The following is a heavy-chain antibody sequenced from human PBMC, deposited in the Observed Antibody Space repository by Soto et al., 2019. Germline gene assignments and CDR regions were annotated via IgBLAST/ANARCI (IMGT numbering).Heavy chain of an antibody. CDR1: GGSISNYY. D-gene: IGHD7-27*01. Sequence: SETLSLTCTVSGGSISNYYWSWIRQSPGKGLEWIAYVYYNGGTNYNPSLKSRVTISVDTSKNQFSLKLSSVTAADTAVYYCARDLGTYYYDYWGLGSLVTVSS. J-gene: IGHJ4*02. CDR2: VYYNGGT. V-gene: IGHV4-59*01. CDR3: ARDLGTYYYDY.